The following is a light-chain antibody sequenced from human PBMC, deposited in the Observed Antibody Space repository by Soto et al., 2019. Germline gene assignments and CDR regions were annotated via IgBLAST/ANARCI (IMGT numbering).Light chain of an antibody. CDR1: QSLLHSDGETY. Sequence: DIVLTQTPLSSPVTLGQPASISCRSSQSLLHSDGETYLSWLQQRPGQPPRLLIYKISNRFSGXPXRXKGSGAGTDFTLKISRVEAEDVGIYYCLQATEYPPYTFGQGPKLEIK. CDR3: LQATEYPPYT. CDR2: KIS. J-gene: IGKJ2*01. V-gene: IGKV2-24*01.